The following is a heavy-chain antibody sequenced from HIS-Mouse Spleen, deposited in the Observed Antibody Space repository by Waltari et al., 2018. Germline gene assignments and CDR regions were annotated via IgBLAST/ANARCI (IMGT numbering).Heavy chain of an antibody. D-gene: IGHD1-26*01. CDR3: AKDRGSQFDY. Sequence: QVQLVESGGGVVQPGRSLRLPCAAYGFTFSSYGMHWVRQAPGKGLEWVAVISYDGSNKYYADSVKGRFTISRDNSKNTLYLQMNSLRAEDTAVYYCAKDRGSQFDYWGQGTLVTVSS. CDR2: ISYDGSNK. V-gene: IGHV3-30*18. J-gene: IGHJ4*02. CDR1: GFTFSSYG.